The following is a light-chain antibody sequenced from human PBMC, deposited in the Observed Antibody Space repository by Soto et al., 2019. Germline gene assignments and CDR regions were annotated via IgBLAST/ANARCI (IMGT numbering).Light chain of an antibody. V-gene: IGLV1-40*01. CDR3: QSYDSSLSGSV. CDR1: SSNIGAGYD. Sequence: QLVLTQPPSVSGAPGQRVTISCTGSSSNIGAGYDVHWYQQLPGTAPKLLLYSTNNRPSWVPDRFSGSKSGTSASLAITGLQAEDEADYYCQSYDSSLSGSVFGGGTKLTVL. CDR2: STN. J-gene: IGLJ3*02.